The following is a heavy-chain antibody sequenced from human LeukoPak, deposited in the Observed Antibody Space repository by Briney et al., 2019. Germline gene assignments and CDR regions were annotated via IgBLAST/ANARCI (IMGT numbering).Heavy chain of an antibody. CDR2: INPNSGGT. J-gene: IGHJ4*02. CDR3: ARRGSYKYYFDF. CDR1: GYTFTGYY. V-gene: IGHV1-2*02. Sequence: ASVNVSCKASGYTFTGYYMHWVRQAPGQGLAWMGWINPNSGGTHSAQKFQGRVTITSDTSLSTDYMELRRLRSDDTAGYYCARRGSYKYYFDFGGQGTLVTVSS. D-gene: IGHD1-26*01.